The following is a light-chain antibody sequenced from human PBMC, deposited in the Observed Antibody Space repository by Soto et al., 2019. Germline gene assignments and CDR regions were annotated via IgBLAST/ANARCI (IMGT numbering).Light chain of an antibody. V-gene: IGLV7-43*01. Sequence: QAVVTQEPSLTVSPGGTVTLTCASSTGAVTKGFSPNWLQQRPGQPPRALIYSINKTHSWTPARFSGSLLGGKAALTLSGVQPVDEAVYCCLLGYGGAYFFGTGTKLTVL. J-gene: IGLJ1*01. CDR1: TGAVTKGFS. CDR2: SIN. CDR3: LLGYGGAYF.